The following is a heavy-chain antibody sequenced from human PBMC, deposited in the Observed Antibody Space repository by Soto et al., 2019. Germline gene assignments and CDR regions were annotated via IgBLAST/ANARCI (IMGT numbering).Heavy chain of an antibody. D-gene: IGHD3-22*01. J-gene: IGHJ6*02. CDR1: GGSISSSSYF. CDR2: IYYSGST. Sequence: SETLSLTCTVSGGSISSSSYFWGWIRQPPGKGLEWIGSIYYSGSTYYNPSLKSRVTISVDASKNQFSLKLSSVTAADTAVYYCARRLYYDSSGFEGGGMDVWGQGTTVTVSS. V-gene: IGHV4-39*01. CDR3: ARRLYYDSSGFEGGGMDV.